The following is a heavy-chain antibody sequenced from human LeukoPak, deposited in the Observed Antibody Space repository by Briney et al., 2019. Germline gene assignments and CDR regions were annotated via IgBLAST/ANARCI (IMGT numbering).Heavy chain of an antibody. CDR2: ISWNSGSI. D-gene: IGHD3-10*01. J-gene: IGHJ5*02. CDR1: GFTFDDYA. V-gene: IGHV3-9*01. Sequence: GRSLRLSCAASGFTFDDYAMHWVRQAPGKGLEWVSGISWNSGSIGYADSVKGRFTISRDNAKNSLYLQMNSLRAEDTAVYYCARDRYYYGSGENWFDPWGQGTLVTVSS. CDR3: ARDRYYYGSGENWFDP.